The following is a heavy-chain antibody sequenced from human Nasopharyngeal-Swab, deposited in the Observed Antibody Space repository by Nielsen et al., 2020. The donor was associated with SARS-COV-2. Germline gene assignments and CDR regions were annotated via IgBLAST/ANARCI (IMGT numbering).Heavy chain of an antibody. CDR1: GDSIAYSTVY. CDR3: VRSSSWYYFDY. Sequence: SETRSRTCTVSGDSIAYSTVYWGWIRQPPGKGLEWIGNIYYNGNTYQNPSLKSRLTISVDKSKNQFSLQLSSVTAADTAVYYCVRSSSWYYFDYWAQGTQVTVSS. D-gene: IGHD6-13*01. V-gene: IGHV4-39*01. J-gene: IGHJ4*02. CDR2: IYYNGNT.